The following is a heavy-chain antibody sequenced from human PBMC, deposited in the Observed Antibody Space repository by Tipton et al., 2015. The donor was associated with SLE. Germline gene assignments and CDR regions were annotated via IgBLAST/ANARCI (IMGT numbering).Heavy chain of an antibody. V-gene: IGHV4-39*07. CDR1: GGSISRSSHY. Sequence: TLSLTCTVSGGSISRSSHYWGWIRQPPGKGLEWIGSIYYSGRTYYNSSLKSRVTISVDTSKNQLSLKLKSVTDADTAVYYCARKGQYQGWFDPWGQGTLVTVSS. CDR3: ARKGQYQGWFDP. J-gene: IGHJ5*02. D-gene: IGHD2-2*01. CDR2: IYYSGRT.